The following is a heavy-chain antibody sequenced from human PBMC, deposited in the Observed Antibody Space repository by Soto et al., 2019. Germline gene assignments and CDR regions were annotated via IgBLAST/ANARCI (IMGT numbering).Heavy chain of an antibody. CDR3: ARWWIMITFGGVIVKGGAFDI. D-gene: IGHD3-16*02. J-gene: IGHJ3*02. CDR1: GGSISSSSYY. Sequence: QLQLQESGPGLVKPSETLSLTCTVSGGSISSSSYYWGWIRQPPGKGLEWIGSIYYSGSTYYNPSLKGRVTISVDTSKNQFSLKLSSVTAADTAVYYCARWWIMITFGGVIVKGGAFDIWGQGTMVTVSS. V-gene: IGHV4-39*01. CDR2: IYYSGST.